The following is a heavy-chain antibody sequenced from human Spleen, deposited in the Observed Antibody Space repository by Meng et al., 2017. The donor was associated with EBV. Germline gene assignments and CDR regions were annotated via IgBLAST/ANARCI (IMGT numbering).Heavy chain of an antibody. CDR3: ARVGSDTATVPDYFDA. CDR1: GGSISSGGYY. CDR2: IYYSGRT. J-gene: IGHJ5*02. Sequence: LRESGPGWVKPSQTLSLTCAGSGGSISSGGYYWGWIRQPPGKGLEWIGYIYYSGRTYYNPSLKSRVTISVDTSKNEFSLKLSSVTAADTAVYYCARVGSDTATVPDYFDAWGQGTLVTVSS. D-gene: IGHD5-18*01. V-gene: IGHV4-30-4*01.